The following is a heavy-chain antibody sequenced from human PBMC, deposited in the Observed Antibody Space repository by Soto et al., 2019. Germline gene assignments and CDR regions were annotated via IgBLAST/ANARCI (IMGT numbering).Heavy chain of an antibody. CDR2: IYYSGIT. J-gene: IGHJ2*01. D-gene: IGHD6-13*01. CDR1: GGSISSHY. Sequence: QVQLQESGPGLLEPSETLTLDYTVSGGSISSHYWSWIRQPPGRGLEWIGFIYYSGITDSNPSLKSRVTISLDTSKNQLSLRLSSLTAADTAVYYCARPRGIAPAVWYFDLWGRGTLVTVSS. V-gene: IGHV4-59*08. CDR3: ARPRGIAPAVWYFDL.